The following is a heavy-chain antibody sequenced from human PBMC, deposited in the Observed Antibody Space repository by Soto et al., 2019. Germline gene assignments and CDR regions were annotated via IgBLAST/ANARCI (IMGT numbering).Heavy chain of an antibody. D-gene: IGHD2-2*03. Sequence: GGSLRLSCAASGFTFSSYGMHWVRQAPGKGLEWVAVISYDGSNKYYADYVKGRFTISRDNSKNTLYLKMNSLIAEDTVVYYCANGVGYGYNYYYYGMDVWGQGT. V-gene: IGHV3-30*18. J-gene: IGHJ6*02. CDR3: ANGVGYGYNYYYYGMDV. CDR1: GFTFSSYG. CDR2: ISYDGSNK.